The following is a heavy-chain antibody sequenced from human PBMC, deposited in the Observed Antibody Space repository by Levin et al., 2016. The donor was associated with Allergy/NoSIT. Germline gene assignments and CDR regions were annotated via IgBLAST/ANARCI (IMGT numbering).Heavy chain of an antibody. CDR3: ASPRNSGMYSGYFAY. Sequence: GGSLRLSCAASNFVVSRNYMGWVRQAPGKGPEWIAVIYVDGTAYYADPVKGRFTITRDNSRNTIYLDMISLRTEDTGSYYCASPRNSGMYSGYFAYWGQGTPVTVS. D-gene: IGHD6-13*01. J-gene: IGHJ4*02. CDR2: IYVDGTA. V-gene: IGHV3-53*01. CDR1: NFVVSRNY.